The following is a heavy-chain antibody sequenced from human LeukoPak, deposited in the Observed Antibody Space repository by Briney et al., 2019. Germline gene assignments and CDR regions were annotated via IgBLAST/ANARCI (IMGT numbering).Heavy chain of an antibody. Sequence: PSETLSLTCTVSGGSISSYYWSWIRQPPGKGLEWIGSMYYSGTTNYDPSFKSRVTISLDTSKNEFSLRLKSLTAADTAVYYCAGQVGARIRYYYTSGLDVWGQGTTVAVSS. V-gene: IGHV4-59*12. CDR1: GGSISSYY. D-gene: IGHD1-26*01. CDR2: MYYSGTT. CDR3: AGQVGARIRYYYTSGLDV. J-gene: IGHJ6*02.